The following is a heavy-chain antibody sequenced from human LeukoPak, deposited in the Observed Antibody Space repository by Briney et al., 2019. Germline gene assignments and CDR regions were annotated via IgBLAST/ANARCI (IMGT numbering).Heavy chain of an antibody. J-gene: IGHJ6*02. CDR1: GFSLSNARMG. CDR2: IFSNDEK. D-gene: IGHD4-17*01. Sequence: SGPTLVNPTETLTLTCTVPGFSLSNARMGVSWIRQPPGKALEWLAHIFSNDEKSYSTSLKSRLTISKDTSKSQVVLTMTNMDPVDTATYYCARIYGDWVYYYYGMDVWGQGTTVTVSS. CDR3: ARIYGDWVYYYYGMDV. V-gene: IGHV2-26*01.